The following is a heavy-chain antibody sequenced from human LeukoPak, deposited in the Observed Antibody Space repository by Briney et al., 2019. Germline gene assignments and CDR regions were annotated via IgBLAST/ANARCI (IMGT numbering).Heavy chain of an antibody. CDR1: GFTFGDYA. D-gene: IGHD3-22*01. Sequence: GGSLRLSCSASGFTFGDYAMTWVRQAPGKGLEWLGMIRTKAHGGTTEYAASVKGRFTFSRDDSKSIAYLQMNSLKTEDTAVYYCARGGSVIGRFDYWGQGTLVTVSA. CDR2: IRTKAHGGTT. J-gene: IGHJ4*02. CDR3: ARGGSVIGRFDY. V-gene: IGHV3-49*04.